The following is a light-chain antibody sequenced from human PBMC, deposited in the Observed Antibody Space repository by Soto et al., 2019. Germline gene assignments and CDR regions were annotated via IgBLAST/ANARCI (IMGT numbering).Light chain of an antibody. Sequence: SYELTQPPSVSVSPGQTASITCSGDKLGDKYACWYQQKPGQSPVLVIYXXXKRPSGIPXXXXXXNSGNTANLTIRGTQAXXXXXYYCQAWDSSTYVVFGGGTKLTVL. CDR1: KLGDKY. J-gene: IGLJ2*01. CDR3: QAWDSSTYVV. CDR2: XXX. V-gene: IGLV3-1*01.